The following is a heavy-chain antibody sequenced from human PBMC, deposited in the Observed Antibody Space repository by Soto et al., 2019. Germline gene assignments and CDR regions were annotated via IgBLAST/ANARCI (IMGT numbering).Heavy chain of an antibody. CDR1: GFTFSNAW. V-gene: IGHV3-23*01. Sequence: GGSLRLSCAASGFTFSNAWMNWVRQAPGKGLEWVSAISGSGGSTYYADSVKGRFTISRDNSKNTLYLQMNSLRAEDTAVYYCADLHYDILTGSPYWGQGTLVTVSS. J-gene: IGHJ4*02. D-gene: IGHD3-9*01. CDR3: ADLHYDILTGSPY. CDR2: ISGSGGST.